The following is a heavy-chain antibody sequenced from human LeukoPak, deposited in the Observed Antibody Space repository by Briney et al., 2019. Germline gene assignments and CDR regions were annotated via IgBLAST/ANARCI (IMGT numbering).Heavy chain of an antibody. CDR2: INHSGST. CDR1: GGSFSGYY. Sequence: SETLSLTCAVYGGSFSGYYWSWIRQPPGKGLEWMGEINHSGSTNYNPSLKSRVTIPVSTSNNQFSLKQSTVTAADTAVYYCARGRLAARHYFDYWGQGTLVTVSS. J-gene: IGHJ4*02. CDR3: ARGRLAARHYFDY. V-gene: IGHV4-34*01. D-gene: IGHD6-6*01.